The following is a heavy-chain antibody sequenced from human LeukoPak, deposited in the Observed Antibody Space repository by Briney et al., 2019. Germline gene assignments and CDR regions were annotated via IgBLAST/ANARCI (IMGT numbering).Heavy chain of an antibody. CDR2: TNSGGTT. CDR3: ARDSRYGGDGA. D-gene: IGHD4-23*01. CDR1: GFTVTSNY. Sequence: GGSLRLSCVASGFTVTSNYMTWVRQAPGQGLEWVSFTNSGGTTYYADSVKGRFTISRDNSKNTLYLQMNSLRAEDTAVYYCARDSRYGGDGAWGQGTLVTVSS. J-gene: IGHJ5*02. V-gene: IGHV3-66*01.